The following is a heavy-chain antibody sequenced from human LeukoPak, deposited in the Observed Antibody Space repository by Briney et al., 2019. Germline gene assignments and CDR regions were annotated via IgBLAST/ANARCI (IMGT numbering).Heavy chain of an antibody. J-gene: IGHJ4*02. CDR3: ARDCSSTSCYGGDRYFDY. D-gene: IGHD2-2*01. CDR2: INPSGGST. V-gene: IGHV1-46*01. CDR1: GYTFTSYY. Sequence: ASVKVSCKASGYTFTSYYMHWVRQAPGQGLEWMGIINPSGGSTSYAQKFQGRVTMTRDMSTSTVYMELSSLRSEGTAVYYCARDCSSTSCYGGDRYFDYWGQGTLVTVSS.